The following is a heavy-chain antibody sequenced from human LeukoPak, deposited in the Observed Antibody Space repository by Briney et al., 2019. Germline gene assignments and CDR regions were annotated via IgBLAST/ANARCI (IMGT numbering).Heavy chain of an antibody. CDR3: ARERRGGSYFTEKRLDH. V-gene: IGHV1-69*13. CDR2: IIPIFGTA. CDR1: GGTFSNYA. D-gene: IGHD1-26*01. J-gene: IGHJ4*02. Sequence: GASVKVSCKASGGTFSNYAISWVRQAPGQWLEWMGAIIPIFGTANYAQKFQGKVTITADESTGTAYMELSSLRSEDTAVYYCARERRGGSYFTEKRLDHWGQGTLVAVSS.